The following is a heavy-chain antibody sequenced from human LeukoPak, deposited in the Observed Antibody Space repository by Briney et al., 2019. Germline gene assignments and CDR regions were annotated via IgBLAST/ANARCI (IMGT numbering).Heavy chain of an antibody. CDR2: INPSGGST. D-gene: IGHD6-13*01. CDR3: ARYTSVWQQPSY. CDR1: GYTFTSYY. V-gene: IGHV1-46*01. Sequence: ASVKVSCKASGYTFTSYYMHWVRQAPGQGLEWMGIINPSGGSTSYAQKFQGRVTMTRDTSTSTVYMELSRLRSDDTAVYYCARYTSVWQQPSYWGQGTLVTVSS. J-gene: IGHJ4*02.